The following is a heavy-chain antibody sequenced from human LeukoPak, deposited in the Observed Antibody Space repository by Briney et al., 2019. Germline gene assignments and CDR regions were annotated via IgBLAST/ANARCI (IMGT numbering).Heavy chain of an antibody. V-gene: IGHV3-30*18. J-gene: IGHJ3*02. CDR1: GFILSSYN. Sequence: GRSLRLSCAASGFILSSYNMHWVRQAPGNGLEWVAAILYDGSKKNYPVSVKGQFSVYRDNSNYTLYMELNSLRPEDTALYSCANFDGSTQAFQIWGQGTMVTVSS. CDR2: ILYDGSKK. CDR3: ANFDGSTQAFQI. D-gene: IGHD3-9*01.